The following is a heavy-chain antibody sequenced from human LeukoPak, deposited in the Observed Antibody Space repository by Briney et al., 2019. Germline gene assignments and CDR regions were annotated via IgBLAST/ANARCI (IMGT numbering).Heavy chain of an antibody. CDR2: INHSGST. CDR3: ARGSTGVWFDP. J-gene: IGHJ5*02. CDR1: GGSSSGYY. V-gene: IGHV4-34*01. D-gene: IGHD4-11*01. Sequence: SETLSLTCAVYGGSSSGYYWSWIRQPPGKGLEWIGEINHSGSTNYNPSLKSRVTISVDTSKNQFSLKLSSVTAADTAVYYCARGSTGVWFDPWGQGTLVTVSS.